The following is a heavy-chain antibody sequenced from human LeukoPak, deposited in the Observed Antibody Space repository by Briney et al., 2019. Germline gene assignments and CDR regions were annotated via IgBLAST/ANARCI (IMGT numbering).Heavy chain of an antibody. CDR1: GYSISSGYY. V-gene: IGHV4-38-2*01. D-gene: IGHD4-17*01. CDR3: ARSAGDYEDAFDI. Sequence: SETLSLTCAVSGYSISSGYYWGWIRQPPGKGLEWIGSIYHSGSTYYNPSLKGRVTISVDTSKNQFSLKLSSVTAADTAVYYCARSAGDYEDAFDIWGQGTMVTVSS. J-gene: IGHJ3*02. CDR2: IYHSGST.